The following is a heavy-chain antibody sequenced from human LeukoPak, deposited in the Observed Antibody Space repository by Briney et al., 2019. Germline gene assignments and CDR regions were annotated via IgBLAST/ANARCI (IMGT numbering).Heavy chain of an antibody. CDR1: GGSISSYY. Sequence: PSETLSLTCSVPGGSISSYYWSSIRQPAGKVPEWIGRIYTSGGTNYNPSLKSRVTMSVDTSKNQFSLKLSAVTAADTAVYYCARLTVTTWDWFDPWGQGTLVTVSS. V-gene: IGHV4-4*07. J-gene: IGHJ5*02. CDR2: IYTSGGT. CDR3: ARLTVTTWDWFDP. D-gene: IGHD4-17*01.